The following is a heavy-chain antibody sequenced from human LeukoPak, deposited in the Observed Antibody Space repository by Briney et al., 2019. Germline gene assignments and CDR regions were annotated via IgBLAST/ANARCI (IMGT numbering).Heavy chain of an antibody. CDR1: GFTFSSYS. CDR3: ARGAVAGTDY. Sequence: PGGSLRLSCAASGFTFSSYSMNWVRQAPRKGLEWVSYISSSSSTIYYADSVKGRFTISRDNAKNSLYLQMSSLRAEDTAVYYCARGAVAGTDYWGQGTLVTVSS. V-gene: IGHV3-48*01. D-gene: IGHD6-19*01. J-gene: IGHJ4*02. CDR2: ISSSSSTI.